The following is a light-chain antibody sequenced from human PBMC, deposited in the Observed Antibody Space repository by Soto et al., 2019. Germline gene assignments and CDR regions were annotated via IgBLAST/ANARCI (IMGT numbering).Light chain of an antibody. V-gene: IGKV2-28*01. J-gene: IGKJ1*01. CDR1: QSLLHSNGYNY. Sequence: DSVMTQSPLSLPVTPGEPASISCRSSQSLLHSNGYNYLDRYLQKPGQSPQLLIYLGSNRASGVPGRFSGSGSGTDFTLKISRVEAEDVGVYYCMQALQTPWTFGQGTKVEIK. CDR2: LGS. CDR3: MQALQTPWT.